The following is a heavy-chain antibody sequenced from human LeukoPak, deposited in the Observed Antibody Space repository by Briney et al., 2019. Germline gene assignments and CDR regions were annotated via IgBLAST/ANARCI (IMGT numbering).Heavy chain of an antibody. CDR1: GGSISSGDYY. D-gene: IGHD3-3*01. Sequence: SQTLSLTCTVSGGSISSGDYYWSWIRQPPGKGLEWIGYIYYSGSTYYNPSLKSRVTISVDTSKNQFSLKLSSVTAADTAVYYCARTYDFWSGYSSHFDYWGQGTLFTVSS. V-gene: IGHV4-30-4*08. CDR2: IYYSGST. CDR3: ARTYDFWSGYSSHFDY. J-gene: IGHJ4*02.